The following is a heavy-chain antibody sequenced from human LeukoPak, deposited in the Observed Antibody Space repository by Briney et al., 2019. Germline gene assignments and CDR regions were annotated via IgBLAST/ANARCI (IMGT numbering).Heavy chain of an antibody. J-gene: IGHJ4*02. CDR1: GFTFSSYW. Sequence: PGGSLRLSCAASGFTFSSYWMSWVRQAPGKGLEWVANIKKDGSGKYYVDSVRGRFTISRDNAKTSLYLQMNSLRAEDTAVYYCARAGQEWFGEVGFDYWGQGTLVTVSS. CDR2: IKKDGSGK. CDR3: ARAGQEWFGEVGFDY. D-gene: IGHD3-10*01. V-gene: IGHV3-7*01.